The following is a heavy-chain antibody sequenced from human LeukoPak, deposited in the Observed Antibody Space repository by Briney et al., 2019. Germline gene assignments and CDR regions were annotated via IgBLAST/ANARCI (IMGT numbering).Heavy chain of an antibody. CDR2: ISGSGGST. J-gene: IGHJ6*02. D-gene: IGHD2/OR15-2a*01. V-gene: IGHV3-23*01. CDR3: AKSLFLRHLPYGMDV. Sequence: TGGSLRLSCAASGFTFSSYAMSWVRQAPGKGREWVSAISGSGGSTYYADSVKGRFTISRDNSKNTLYLQMNSLRAEDTAVYYCAKSLFLRHLPYGMDVWGQGTTVTVSS. CDR1: GFTFSSYA.